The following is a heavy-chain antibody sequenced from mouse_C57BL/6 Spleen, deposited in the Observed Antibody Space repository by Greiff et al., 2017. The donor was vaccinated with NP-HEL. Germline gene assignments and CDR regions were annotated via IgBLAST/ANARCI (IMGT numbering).Heavy chain of an antibody. V-gene: IGHV1-42*01. Sequence: VQLKESGPELVKPGASVKISCKASGYSFTGYYMNWVKQSPEKSLEWIGEINPSTGGTTYNQKFKAKATLTVDKSSSTAYMQLKSLTSEDSAVYYCARHYIYDYYFDYWGQGTTLTVSS. CDR2: INPSTGGT. CDR1: GYSFTGYY. CDR3: ARHYIYDYYFDY. J-gene: IGHJ2*01. D-gene: IGHD2-4*01.